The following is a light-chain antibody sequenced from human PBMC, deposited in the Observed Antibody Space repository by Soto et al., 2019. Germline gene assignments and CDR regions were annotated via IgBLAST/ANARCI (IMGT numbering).Light chain of an antibody. CDR3: AVWDGSLSSSWV. V-gene: IGLV1-47*01. J-gene: IGLJ3*02. Sequence: QSVPTQPPSASGTPGQRVSISCSGSTSSIGKNYVYWYQQLPGTAPKLLIYKNDQRPSGVPDRFSGSKSGTSASLAITGLRSEDEADYYCAVWDGSLSSSWVFGGGTKLTVL. CDR1: TSSIGKNY. CDR2: KND.